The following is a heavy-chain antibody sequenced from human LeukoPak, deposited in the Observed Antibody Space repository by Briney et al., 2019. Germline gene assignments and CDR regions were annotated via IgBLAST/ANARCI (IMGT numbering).Heavy chain of an antibody. V-gene: IGHV3-30*02. CDR1: GFTFNTYT. CDR2: IRYDGSNK. D-gene: IGHD2-21*02. J-gene: IGHJ3*02. Sequence: GGSLRLSCAASGFTFNTYTMNWVRLAPGKGLEWVAFIRYDGSNKYYADSVKGRFTISRDNSKNTLYLQMNSLRAEDTAVYYCAKVTADAFDIWGQGTMVTVSS. CDR3: AKVTADAFDI.